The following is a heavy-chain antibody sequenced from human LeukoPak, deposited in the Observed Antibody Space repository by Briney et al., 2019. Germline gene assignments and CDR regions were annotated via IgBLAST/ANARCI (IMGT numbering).Heavy chain of an antibody. CDR1: GFTFNTYA. J-gene: IGHJ4*02. CDR2: IITTGGVS. D-gene: IGHD2-2*02. CDR3: AKASRRLCSSSSCYTLDS. Sequence: GGTLRLSCTASGFTFNTYAMSWVRQAPGKGLEWVSTIITTGGVSDYADSVKGRFTISRDNSRNTLYVQMNSLRAEDTAVYYCAKASRRLCSSSSCYTLDSWGQGTLVTVSS. V-gene: IGHV3-23*01.